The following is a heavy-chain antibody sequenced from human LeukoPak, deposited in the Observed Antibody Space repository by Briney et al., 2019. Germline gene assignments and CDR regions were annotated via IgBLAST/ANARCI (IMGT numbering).Heavy chain of an antibody. CDR2: IYDGGST. CDR1: GGSVNSYY. D-gene: IGHD3-10*01. V-gene: IGHV4-4*07. Sequence: SETLSLTCTVSGGSVNSYYLSWIRQPAGKTLEWIGRIYDGGSTNYNPSLKSRVTMSVDTSKNQISLKLKSVTAADTAVYYCARDSGSSGEVKFDPWGQGALVTVSS. CDR3: ARDSGSSGEVKFDP. J-gene: IGHJ5*02.